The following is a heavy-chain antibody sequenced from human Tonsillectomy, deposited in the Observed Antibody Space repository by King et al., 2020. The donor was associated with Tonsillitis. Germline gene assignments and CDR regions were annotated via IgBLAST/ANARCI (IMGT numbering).Heavy chain of an antibody. CDR2: ISYDGSNK. Sequence: VQLVESGGGVVQPGRSLRLSCAASGLTFSSYGMHWVRQAPGKGLEWVAVISYDGSNKYYTDSVKGRFTISRDNSKNTVYLQMNSLRAEDTAVYYCAKDSEAIQLCLGYFDYCGQGTLVTVSS. J-gene: IGHJ4*02. CDR1: GLTFSSYG. CDR3: AKDSEAIQLCLGYFDY. D-gene: IGHD5-18*01. V-gene: IGHV3-30*18.